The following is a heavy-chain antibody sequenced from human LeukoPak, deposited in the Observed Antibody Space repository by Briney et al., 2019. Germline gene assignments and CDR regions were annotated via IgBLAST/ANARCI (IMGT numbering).Heavy chain of an antibody. J-gene: IGHJ4*02. V-gene: IGHV3-21*06. CDR3: AKDNYGNRPRFDY. Sequence: PGGSLRLSCAASGFMFSSYNMNWVRQAPGKGLEWVSSISSSSSHIYYADSVKGRFIISRDNSKNTLFLQLNSLGPEDTGVYYCAKDNYGNRPRFDYWGQGTLVTVSS. CDR1: GFMFSSYN. D-gene: IGHD2/OR15-2a*01. CDR2: ISSSSSHI.